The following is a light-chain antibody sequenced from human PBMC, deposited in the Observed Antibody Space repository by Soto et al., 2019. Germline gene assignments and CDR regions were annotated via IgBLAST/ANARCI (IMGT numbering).Light chain of an antibody. CDR2: DVS. V-gene: IGLV2-14*01. J-gene: IGLJ1*01. CDR1: RNDVGGYNY. Sequence: QSVLTQPASGSGSPGQSITISCTGTRNDVGGYNYVSWYQQHPGKAPKLMIYDVSNRPSGVSNLFSGSKSGNTASLTISGLQAEDEADYYCSSYTSSANYVFGTGTKVTVL. CDR3: SSYTSSANYV.